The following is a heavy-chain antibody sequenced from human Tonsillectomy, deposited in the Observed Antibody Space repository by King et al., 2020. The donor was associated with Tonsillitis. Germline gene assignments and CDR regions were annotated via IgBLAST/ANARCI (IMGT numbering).Heavy chain of an antibody. CDR2: ISYDGSNK. Sequence: VQLVESGGGVVQPGRSLRLSCAASGFTFSSYGMHWVRQAPGKGLEWVAVISYDGSNKYYADSVKGRFTISRDNSKNTLYLQMKSLRVEDTAVYYCARDRLGSGYKDYYYYSGMDVWGQGTTVTASS. V-gene: IGHV3-33*05. CDR3: ARDRLGSGYKDYYYYSGMDV. D-gene: IGHD3-10*01. CDR1: GFTFSSYG. J-gene: IGHJ6*02.